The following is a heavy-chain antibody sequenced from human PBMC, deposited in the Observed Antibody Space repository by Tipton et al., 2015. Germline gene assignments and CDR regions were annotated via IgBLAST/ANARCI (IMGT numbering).Heavy chain of an antibody. V-gene: IGHV4-59*05. Sequence: TLSLTCTVSGGSISSHYWSWIRQSPGKGLEWIGSIYYTGNTYYNPSLKSRVTISVDTSKNQFSLKLTSVTAADTAVYYCACQDYDSLTRDYQTVDYWGQGTLVTVSS. CDR2: IYYTGNT. D-gene: IGHD3-9*01. J-gene: IGHJ4*02. CDR1: GGSISSHY. CDR3: ACQDYDSLTRDYQTVDY.